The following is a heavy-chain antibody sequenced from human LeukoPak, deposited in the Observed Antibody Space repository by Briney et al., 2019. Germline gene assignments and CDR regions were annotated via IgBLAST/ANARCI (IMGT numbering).Heavy chain of an antibody. CDR2: ISSSGSTI. D-gene: IGHD3-9*01. CDR3: ASTPLLRYFDRTFDY. Sequence: GGSLRLSCVASGFTFSDYYMSWVRQAPGKGLEWVSYISSSGSTIYYADSVKGRFTISRDNAKNSLYLQMNSLRAEDTAVYYCASTPLLRYFDRTFDYWGQGTLVTVSS. V-gene: IGHV3-11*01. CDR1: GFTFSDYY. J-gene: IGHJ4*02.